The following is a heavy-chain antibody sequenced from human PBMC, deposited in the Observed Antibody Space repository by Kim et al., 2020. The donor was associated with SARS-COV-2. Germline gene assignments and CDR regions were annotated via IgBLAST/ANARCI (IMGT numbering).Heavy chain of an antibody. Sequence: GGSLRLSCAVSGFTFTNAWMSWVRQAPGKGLEWVGRIKSKTDGGTADYAAPVKGRFTISRDDSKHTLYLQMNSLKIEDTAVYYCTTGYCTTTTCYGTYFDYWGQGTLVTVSS. CDR1: GFTFTNAW. CDR3: TTGYCTTTTCYGTYFDY. J-gene: IGHJ4*02. D-gene: IGHD2-2*01. CDR2: IKSKTDGGTA. V-gene: IGHV3-15*01.